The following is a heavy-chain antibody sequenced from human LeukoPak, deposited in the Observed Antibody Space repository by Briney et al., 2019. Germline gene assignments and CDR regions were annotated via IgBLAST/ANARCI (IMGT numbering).Heavy chain of an antibody. Sequence: PSETLSLTCAVYGGSFSDFHWSWIRQTPGKGLERIAEIAHTGSANYNPSLKNRVTISVDPSKKQFSLKLRSVTAADTAVYYCSRGPRIFGPWGQGTLVTVSS. CDR3: SRGPRIFGP. J-gene: IGHJ5*02. V-gene: IGHV4-34*01. CDR1: GGSFSDFH. CDR2: IAHTGSA. D-gene: IGHD3-3*01.